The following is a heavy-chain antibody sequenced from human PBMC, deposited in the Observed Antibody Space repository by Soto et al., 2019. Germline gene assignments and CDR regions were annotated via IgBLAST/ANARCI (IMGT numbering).Heavy chain of an antibody. Sequence: QLLLQESGPGLVKPSETLSLSCTVSGASISSPTYYWGWIRQSPGKGLEWIGSIYYSGTTHYSPSLKSRVTLSIDTSNMHFSLSLTSVTAADTAIYYCVRQTNRPLAGDDWGQGTLVTVSS. CDR1: GASISSPTYY. CDR3: VRQTNRPLAGDD. J-gene: IGHJ4*02. CDR2: IYYSGTT. D-gene: IGHD6-19*01. V-gene: IGHV4-39*01.